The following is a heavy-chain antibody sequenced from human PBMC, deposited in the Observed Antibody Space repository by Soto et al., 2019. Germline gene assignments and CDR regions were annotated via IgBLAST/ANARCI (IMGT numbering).Heavy chain of an antibody. D-gene: IGHD3-3*01. J-gene: IGHJ4*02. CDR3: ARDRSTIYGVVTPIDY. CDR2: ISSGGDTI. V-gene: IGHV3-48*02. Sequence: GGPLRLSCAVSGFTFSPYSMNWVRQAPGKGLEWISYISSGGDTIYYADSVRGRFTVSRDNTKNSLYLQMDSLRDEDTAVYYCARDRSTIYGVVTPIDYWGQGTLVTVSS. CDR1: GFTFSPYS.